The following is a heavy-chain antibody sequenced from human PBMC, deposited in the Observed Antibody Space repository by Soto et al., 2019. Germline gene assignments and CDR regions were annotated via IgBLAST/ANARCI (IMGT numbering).Heavy chain of an antibody. V-gene: IGHV1-69*13. CDR1: GGTFSSYA. J-gene: IGHJ6*02. CDR2: IIPIFGTA. D-gene: IGHD3-22*01. Sequence: SVNVSCKASGGTFSSYAISWVRQAPGQGLEWMGGIIPIFGTANYAQKFQGRVTITADESTSTAYMELSSLRSEDTAVYYCARVGYYYDSSGYGQIYYSYYGMDVWGQGTTVTVSS. CDR3: ARVGYYYDSSGYGQIYYSYYGMDV.